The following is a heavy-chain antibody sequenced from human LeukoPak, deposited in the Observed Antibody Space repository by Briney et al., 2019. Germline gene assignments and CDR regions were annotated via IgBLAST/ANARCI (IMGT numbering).Heavy chain of an antibody. CDR3: ASNMVRGVAYYFDY. J-gene: IGHJ4*02. CDR2: VWYDGSNK. Sequence: GGSLRLSCAASGFTFSSYGMHWVRQAPGKGLEWVAVVWYDGSNKYYADSVKGRFTISRDNSKNTLYLQMNGLRAEDTAVYYCASNMVRGVAYYFDYWGQGTLVTVSS. V-gene: IGHV3-33*01. CDR1: GFTFSSYG. D-gene: IGHD3-10*01.